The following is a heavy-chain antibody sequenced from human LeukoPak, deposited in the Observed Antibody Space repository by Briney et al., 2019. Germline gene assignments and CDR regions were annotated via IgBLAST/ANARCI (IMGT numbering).Heavy chain of an antibody. CDR2: ISSSGSTI. J-gene: IGHJ6*02. Sequence: GGSLRLSCAASGFTFNDYYMSWIRQAPGKGLEWVSYISSSGSTIYYADSVKGRFTISRDNAKNSLYLQMNSLRAEDTAVYYCARDCSSTSCYLRYYYYGMDVWGQGTTVTVSS. CDR3: ARDCSSTSCYLRYYYYGMDV. V-gene: IGHV3-11*01. CDR1: GFTFNDYY. D-gene: IGHD2-2*01.